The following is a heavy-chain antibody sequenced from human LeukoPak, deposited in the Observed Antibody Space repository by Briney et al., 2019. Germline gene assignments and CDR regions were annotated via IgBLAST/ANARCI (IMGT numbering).Heavy chain of an antibody. Sequence: PSETLSLTCTVSGGSISSYYWSWIRQPAGKGLEWIGRIYTSGSTNYNPSLKSRVTMSVDTPKNQFSLKLSSVTAADTAVYYCARDTYYYDSSGYYPLRYWGQGTRVTVSS. J-gene: IGHJ4*02. V-gene: IGHV4-4*07. CDR1: GGSISSYY. D-gene: IGHD3-22*01. CDR3: ARDTYYYDSSGYYPLRY. CDR2: IYTSGST.